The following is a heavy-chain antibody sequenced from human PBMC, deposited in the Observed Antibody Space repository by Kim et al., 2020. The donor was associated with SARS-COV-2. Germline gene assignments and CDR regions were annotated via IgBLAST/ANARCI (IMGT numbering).Heavy chain of an antibody. CDR3: AREYLWNP. CDR2: GSDK. D-gene: IGHD3-9*01. Sequence: GSDKYYVDSVKGRFTISRDNAKKSLYLQMNNLRAEDTAVYYCAREYLWNPWGQGTLVTVSS. J-gene: IGHJ5*02. V-gene: IGHV3-7*04.